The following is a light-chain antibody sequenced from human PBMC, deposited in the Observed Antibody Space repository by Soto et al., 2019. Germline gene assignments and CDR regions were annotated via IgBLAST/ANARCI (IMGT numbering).Light chain of an antibody. CDR3: QVYGSSSRT. V-gene: IGKV3-20*01. CDR1: QSVDSTY. Sequence: EVVLTQSPDTLSLSPGERATLSCGASQSVDSTYLGWYQQKPGQAPRLLIYGASNRATGIPDRFSGSGSGTDFTLTIARLEPEDFAVYYCQVYGSSSRTFGQGTKVEVK. J-gene: IGKJ1*01. CDR2: GAS.